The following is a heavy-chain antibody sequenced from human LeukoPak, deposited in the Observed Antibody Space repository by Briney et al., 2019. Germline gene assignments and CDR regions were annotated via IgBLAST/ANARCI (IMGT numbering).Heavy chain of an antibody. V-gene: IGHV3-30*02. CDR2: IRYDGSNK. D-gene: IGHD3-22*01. CDR1: GFTFSSYG. CDR3: AKGDGSGFNAFDI. J-gene: IGHJ3*02. Sequence: GGSLRLSCAASGFTFSSYGMHWVRQAPGKGLEWVAFIRYDGSNKYYADSVKGRFTISRDNSKNTLYLQMNSLRAEDTAVYYCAKGDGSGFNAFDIWGQGTMVTVSS.